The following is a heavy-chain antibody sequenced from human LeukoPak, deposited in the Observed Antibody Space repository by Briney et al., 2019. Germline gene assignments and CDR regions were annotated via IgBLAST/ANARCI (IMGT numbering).Heavy chain of an antibody. J-gene: IGHJ4*02. D-gene: IGHD2-2*01. CDR3: ARDAGYCSSTSCYPGGYFDY. V-gene: IGHV1-46*01. Sequence: ASVKVSCKASGYTFTSYYMHWVRQAPGKGLEWMGIINPSGGSTSYAQKSQGRVTMTRDTSTSTVYMELSSLRSEDTAVYYCARDAGYCSSTSCYPGGYFDYWGQGTLVTVSS. CDR2: INPSGGST. CDR1: GYTFTSYY.